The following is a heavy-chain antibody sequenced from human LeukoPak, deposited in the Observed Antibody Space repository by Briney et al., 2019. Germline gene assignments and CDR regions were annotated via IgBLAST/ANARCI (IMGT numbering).Heavy chain of an antibody. CDR1: GLSLSTSGVG. J-gene: IGHJ4*02. Sequence: SGPTLVNPTQTLTLTCTFSGLSLSTSGVGVGWIRQPPGKALEWLALIYWNDDKRYSPSLKSRLTITKDTSKNQVVLTMTNMDPVDTATYYCAHPSHSQVRSYYFDYWGQGTLVTVSS. V-gene: IGHV2-5*01. CDR2: IYWNDDK. CDR3: AHPSHSQVRSYYFDY.